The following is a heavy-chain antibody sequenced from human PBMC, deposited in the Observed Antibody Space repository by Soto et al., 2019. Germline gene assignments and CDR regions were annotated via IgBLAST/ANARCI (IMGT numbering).Heavy chain of an antibody. Sequence: EVQLLESGGGLVQPGGSLRLSCAASGFTFSRYAMSWVRHAPGKGLEWVSAISGSGLSTYYADSVKGRFTISRDNSKNTLYLQMNSLRPEDTAVYNCANGRGPHSSSWVREDYWAQGTLVTVSS. CDR3: ANGRGPHSSSWVREDY. CDR2: ISGSGLST. D-gene: IGHD6-13*01. V-gene: IGHV3-23*01. J-gene: IGHJ4*02. CDR1: GFTFSRYA.